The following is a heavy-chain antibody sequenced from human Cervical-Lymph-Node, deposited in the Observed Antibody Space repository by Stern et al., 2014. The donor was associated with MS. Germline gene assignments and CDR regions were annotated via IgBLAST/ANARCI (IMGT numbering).Heavy chain of an antibody. Sequence: EVQLLESGGGLIQPGGSLRISCAGPGFTGSNNYMSWVRQAPGKGLEWASLISTDDVTYDACSVKGRFTISRDSSKNKLFLQMNSLRAEDTAVYYCARAIFGVNTAAMAPDAFDTWGQGTMVTVSS. CDR2: ISTDDVT. V-gene: IGHV3-53*01. D-gene: IGHD3-3*01. J-gene: IGHJ3*02. CDR1: GFTGSNNY. CDR3: ARAIFGVNTAAMAPDAFDT.